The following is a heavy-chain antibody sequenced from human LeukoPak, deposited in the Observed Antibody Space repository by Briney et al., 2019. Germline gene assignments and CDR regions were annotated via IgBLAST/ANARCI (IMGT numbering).Heavy chain of an antibody. CDR3: ARGLRYSDYIDY. CDR2: IYISGST. CDR1: GGSISSYY. V-gene: IGHV4-4*07. J-gene: IGHJ4*02. Sequence: SETLSLTCTVSGGSISSYYWTWIRQPAGKGLEWIGRIYISGSTNYNPSLKSRVTMSVDTSKNQFSLKLSSVTAADTAVYYCARGLRYSDYIDYWGQGTLVTVSS. D-gene: IGHD1-1*01.